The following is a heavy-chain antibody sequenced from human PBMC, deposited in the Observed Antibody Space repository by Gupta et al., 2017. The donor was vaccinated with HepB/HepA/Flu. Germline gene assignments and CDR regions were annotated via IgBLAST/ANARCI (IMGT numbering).Heavy chain of an antibody. J-gene: IGHJ4*02. CDR2: IHSDGSRT. V-gene: IGHV3-74*01. D-gene: IGHD5-24*01. CDR3: AREDMAD. CDR1: GFTFSSDY. Sequence: VQLVESGGGLVQPGGSLRLSCAASGFTFSSDYMHWVRQAPGKGLVWVARIHSDGSRTNYASSVEGRFTISRDNAKNTVYLQMSSLRVEDTAVYYCAREDMADGGQGSLVTVSS.